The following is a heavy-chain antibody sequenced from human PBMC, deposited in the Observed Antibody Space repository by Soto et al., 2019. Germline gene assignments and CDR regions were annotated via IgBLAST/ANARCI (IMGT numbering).Heavy chain of an antibody. Sequence: EVQLLESGGGLVQPGESLRLSCAASRFIFSNYAMSWVRQAPGKGLEWVSAISGSGDRTSYADSVKGRFTISRDNSKNTLSLQMTNLRVEDTAVYFCARDRGRGWVTGYFDYWGQGTLVTVSS. D-gene: IGHD2-21*02. CDR1: RFIFSNYA. V-gene: IGHV3-23*01. CDR2: ISGSGDRT. CDR3: ARDRGRGWVTGYFDY. J-gene: IGHJ4*02.